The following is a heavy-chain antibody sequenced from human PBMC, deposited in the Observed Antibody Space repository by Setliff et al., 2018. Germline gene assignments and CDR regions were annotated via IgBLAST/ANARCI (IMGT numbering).Heavy chain of an antibody. CDR3: ARIGGSTTVNLLGLFQTPPDAFDF. Sequence: SETLSLTCTVSGGSISGFAWNWIRQFPGKRLEWIGEISSSGGTLYTPSLRSRVSMSVDTSRNQFSLNLTSMTAADTAVYYCARIGGSTTVNLLGLFQTPPDAFDFWGQGTMVTVSS. CDR2: ISSSGGT. V-gene: IGHV4-59*01. J-gene: IGHJ3*01. D-gene: IGHD4-17*01. CDR1: GGSISGFA.